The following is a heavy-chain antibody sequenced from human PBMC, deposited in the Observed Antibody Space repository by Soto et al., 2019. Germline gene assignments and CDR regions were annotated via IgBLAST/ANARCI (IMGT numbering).Heavy chain of an antibody. Sequence: SETLSLTCTVSGGSISSYYWSWIRQPPGKGLEWIGYIYYSGSTNYNPSLKSRVTISVDTSKNQFSLKLSSVTAADTAVYYCARGPLGDFWSGYLPYYFDYWGQGTLVTVSS. CDR2: IYYSGST. V-gene: IGHV4-59*01. D-gene: IGHD3-3*01. CDR3: ARGPLGDFWSGYLPYYFDY. CDR1: GGSISSYY. J-gene: IGHJ4*02.